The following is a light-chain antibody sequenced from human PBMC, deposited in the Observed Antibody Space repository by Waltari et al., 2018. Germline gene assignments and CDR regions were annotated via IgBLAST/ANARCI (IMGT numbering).Light chain of an antibody. J-gene: IGLJ3*02. CDR1: SSDVGGYNY. CDR3: SSYTSSGTLV. CDR2: DVS. Sequence: ITISCTGTSSDVGGYNYVSWYQEHPGKAPKLVIFDVSDRPSGVSNRFSGSKSGNTASLTISGLQAGDEADYYCSSYTSSGTLVFGGGTKLTVL. V-gene: IGLV2-14*03.